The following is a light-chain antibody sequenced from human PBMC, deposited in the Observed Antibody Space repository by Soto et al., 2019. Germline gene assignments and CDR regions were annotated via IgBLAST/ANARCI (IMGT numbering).Light chain of an antibody. V-gene: IGKV3-15*01. CDR2: GAS. J-gene: IGKJ2*01. CDR1: QSVSSN. CDR3: QQYSLWPSYT. Sequence: EIVMTQSPATLSVSPGERATLSCRASQSVSSNLAWYQQKPGQAPSLLIYGASTTATGVPARFSGSGSGTEFTLTISSLQSEDFAVYYCQQYSLWPSYTFGQGTKLEIK.